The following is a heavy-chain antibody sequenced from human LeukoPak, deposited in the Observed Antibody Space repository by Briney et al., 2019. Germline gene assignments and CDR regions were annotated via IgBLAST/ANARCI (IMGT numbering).Heavy chain of an antibody. CDR3: ARFVRGYSYGQYYFDY. CDR2: INAGNGNT. J-gene: IGHJ4*02. D-gene: IGHD5-18*01. V-gene: IGHV1-3*01. CDR1: GYTFTSYA. Sequence: ASVKVSCKASGYTFTSYAMHWVRQAPGQRLEWMGWINAGNGNTKYSQEFQGRVTITRDTSASTAYMELSSLRSDDTAVYYCARFVRGYSYGQYYFDYWGQGTLVTVSS.